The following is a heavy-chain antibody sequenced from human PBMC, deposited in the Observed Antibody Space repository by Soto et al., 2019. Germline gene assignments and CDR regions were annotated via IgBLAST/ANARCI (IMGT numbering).Heavy chain of an antibody. J-gene: IGHJ4*02. CDR1: GGSISSGDYY. V-gene: IGHV4-30-4*01. D-gene: IGHD3-22*01. CDR3: ARDSGPPDHYYDSSGYYP. CDR2: IYYSGST. Sequence: SETLSLTCTVSGGSISSGDYYWSWIRQPQGKGLEWIGYIYYSGSTYYNPSLKSRVTISVDTSKNQFSLKLSSVTAADTAVYYCARDSGPPDHYYDSSGYYPWGQGTLVTVSS.